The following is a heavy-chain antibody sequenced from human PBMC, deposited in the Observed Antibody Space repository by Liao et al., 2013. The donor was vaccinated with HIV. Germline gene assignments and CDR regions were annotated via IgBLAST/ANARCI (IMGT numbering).Heavy chain of an antibody. CDR3: ARCRGYADAFDI. V-gene: IGHV4-61*02. J-gene: IGHJ3*02. Sequence: QVQLQESGPGLVKPSQTLSLTCTVSGGSISSDNYYWSWIRQPAGKGLEWIGRIYTSGSTYYNPSLKSRVTISVDTSKNQFSLKLSSVTAADTAVYDCARCRGYADAFDIWGPGTMVTVSS. CDR2: IYTSGST. D-gene: IGHD5-12*01. CDR1: GGSISSDNYY.